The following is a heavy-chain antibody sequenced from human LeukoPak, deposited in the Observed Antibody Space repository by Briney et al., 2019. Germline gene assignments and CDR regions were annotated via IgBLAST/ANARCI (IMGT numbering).Heavy chain of an antibody. J-gene: IGHJ4*02. CDR2: INHSGST. D-gene: IGHD3-22*01. V-gene: IGHV4-4*02. CDR3: ASYYYDSSAYYGVLDY. CDR1: GGSISSSNW. Sequence: SGTLSLTCAVSGGSISSSNWWSWVRQPPGKGLEWIGEINHSGSTNYNPSLKSRVTISVDTSKNQFSLKLSSVTAADTAVYYCASYYYDSSAYYGVLDYWGQGNLVTVSS.